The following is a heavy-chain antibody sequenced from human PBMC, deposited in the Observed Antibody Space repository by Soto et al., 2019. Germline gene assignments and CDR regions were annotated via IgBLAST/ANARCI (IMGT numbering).Heavy chain of an antibody. J-gene: IGHJ4*01. CDR1: GLIFTDAW. D-gene: IGHD6-25*01. Sequence: EVQLVESGGGLVKPGGSLRLSCVASGLIFTDAWLRWVRQAPGKGLEWVGRVKNKKDGETTDYVAPVKDRFTISRDDSKNTMYLQMNRLKTEDPAIYYCVKDRPDSGTGGDFDWWGHGKLVTVSS. CDR2: VKNKKDGETT. CDR3: VKDRPDSGTGGDFDW. V-gene: IGHV3-15*01.